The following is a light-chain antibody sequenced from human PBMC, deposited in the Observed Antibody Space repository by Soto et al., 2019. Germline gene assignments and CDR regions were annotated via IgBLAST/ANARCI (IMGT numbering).Light chain of an antibody. CDR3: LQYSSHSWT. CDR2: DAS. CDR1: RSISDW. V-gene: IGKV1-5*01. Sequence: DIQMTQSPFRLSPSVGDRATITCRASRSISDWLAWYQQKPGKAPELLIFDASNLKSEVSSRFSGSGAGTEVTLTISRLQPDDVATYYCLQYSSHSWTFGQGTKVDIK. J-gene: IGKJ1*01.